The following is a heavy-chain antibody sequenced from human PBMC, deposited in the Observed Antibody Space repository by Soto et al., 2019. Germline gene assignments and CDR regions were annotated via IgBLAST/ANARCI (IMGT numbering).Heavy chain of an antibody. D-gene: IGHD6-13*01. V-gene: IGHV5-51*07. Sequence: GESLKISCQCSGYTFSNFWIGWVHQLPGQGLEWMGIIYPGDHETRYSPSFLGKVTISAETSINTAYLQWSSLEASDSAFYFCARSPRSSPYFDFWGQGALVTVSS. CDR3: ARSPRSSPYFDF. CDR1: GYTFSNFW. J-gene: IGHJ4*02. CDR2: IYPGDHET.